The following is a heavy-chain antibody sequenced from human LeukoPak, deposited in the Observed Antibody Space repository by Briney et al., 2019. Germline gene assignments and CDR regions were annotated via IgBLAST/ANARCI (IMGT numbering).Heavy chain of an antibody. CDR1: GYTFTCYY. J-gene: IGHJ4*02. D-gene: IGHD2-15*01. V-gene: IGHV1-2*02. CDR3: ARADGYCSGGSCSNYFDY. CDR2: INPNSGGT. Sequence: ASVKVSCKASGYTFTCYYMHWVRQAPGQGGEGMGWINPNSGGTNYAQKFQRRVTMTRDTSISTAYMELSRLRSDDTAVYYCARADGYCSGGSCSNYFDYWGQGTLVTVSS.